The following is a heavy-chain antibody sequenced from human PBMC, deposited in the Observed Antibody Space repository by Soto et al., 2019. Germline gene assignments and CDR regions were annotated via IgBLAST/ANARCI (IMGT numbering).Heavy chain of an antibody. CDR2: INAGNGNT. J-gene: IGHJ6*02. V-gene: IGHV1-3*01. CDR1: GYTFTGYA. CDR3: AMTERYCSSTGCPPHAGYYYGMDV. Sequence: ASVKVSCKASGYTFTGYAMHWVRQAPGQRLEWMGWINAGNGNTKYSQKFQGRVTITRDTSASTAYMELSSLRSEDTAVYYCAMTERYCSSTGCPPHAGYYYGMDVWGQGTTVTVSS. D-gene: IGHD2-2*01.